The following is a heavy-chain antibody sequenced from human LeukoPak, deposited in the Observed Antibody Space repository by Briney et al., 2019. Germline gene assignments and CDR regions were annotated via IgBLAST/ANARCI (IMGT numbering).Heavy chain of an antibody. Sequence: GGSLRLSCAASGFTFSSYSMNWVRQAPGKGLEWVSYISSSSSTIYYADSVKGRFTISRDNAKNSLYLQMNSLRAEDTAVYYCARHENDPNYYYYYMDVWGKGTTVTVSS. J-gene: IGHJ6*03. CDR1: GFTFSSYS. CDR2: ISSSSSTI. D-gene: IGHD1-1*01. V-gene: IGHV3-48*01. CDR3: ARHENDPNYYYYYMDV.